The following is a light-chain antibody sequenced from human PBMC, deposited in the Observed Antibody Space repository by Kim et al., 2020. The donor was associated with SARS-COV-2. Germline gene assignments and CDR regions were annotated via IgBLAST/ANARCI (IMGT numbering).Light chain of an antibody. CDR3: QQYTRSPPAYT. CDR1: QALSSEY. J-gene: IGKJ2*01. Sequence: PGARATLSCMASQALSSEYLAFYHQTSGHPPSLLIFGASSRAAGIPDRFSGSGSGTDFTLTISRLEPEDFAVEYYQQYTRSPPAYTFGQGTKLEI. V-gene: IGKV3-20*01. CDR2: GAS.